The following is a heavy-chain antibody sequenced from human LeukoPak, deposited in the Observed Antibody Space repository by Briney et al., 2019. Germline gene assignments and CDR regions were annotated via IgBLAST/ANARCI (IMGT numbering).Heavy chain of an antibody. CDR2: ISGSDGTT. J-gene: IGHJ5*01. D-gene: IGHD4-17*01. V-gene: IGHV3-23*01. CDR3: AKLAYGDYGSPNWFDP. Sequence: PGGSLRLSCAASGFTFSSYAMSWVRQAPGKGLEWVSGISGSDGTTYYGDSVKGRFSISRDSSKNTLYLQMNSLRAEDTAVYYSAKLAYGDYGSPNWFDPWGQGTLVTVSS. CDR1: GFTFSSYA.